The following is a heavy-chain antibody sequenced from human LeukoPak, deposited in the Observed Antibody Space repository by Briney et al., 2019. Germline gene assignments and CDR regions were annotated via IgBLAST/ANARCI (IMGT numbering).Heavy chain of an antibody. CDR2: ISGSGGST. J-gene: IGHJ4*02. CDR1: GFTFSSYE. Sequence: GGSLRLSCVASGFTFSSYEMNWLRQSPGKGLEWVSVISGSGGSTDYADSVKGRFTISRDNSKNTLYLQINSLRAEDTAVYYCAKGSGWYVWGQGTLVTVSS. V-gene: IGHV3-23*01. CDR3: AKGSGWYV. D-gene: IGHD6-19*01.